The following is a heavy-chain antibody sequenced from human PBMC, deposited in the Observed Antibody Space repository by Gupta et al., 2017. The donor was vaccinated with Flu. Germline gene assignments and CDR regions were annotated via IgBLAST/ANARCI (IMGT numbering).Heavy chain of an antibody. D-gene: IGHD2-15*01. CDR3: ARDVMVVVGWDYYYYYMDV. Sequence: GLEWVSYISSSGSTIYYADSVKGRFTISRDNAKNSLYLQMNSLRAEDTAVYYCARDVMVVVGWDYYYYYMDVWGKGTTVTVSS. J-gene: IGHJ6*03. V-gene: IGHV3-11*01. CDR2: ISSSGSTI.